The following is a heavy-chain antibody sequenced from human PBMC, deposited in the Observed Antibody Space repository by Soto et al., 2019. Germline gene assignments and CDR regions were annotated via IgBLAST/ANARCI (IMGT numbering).Heavy chain of an antibody. CDR1: GFSISSNY. V-gene: IGHV3-53*02. D-gene: IGHD2-21*01. J-gene: IGHJ6*02. Sequence: ELQLVETGGGLIQTGGSLRLSCAASGFSISSNYIAWVRQPPGKGLEWVSTTFSGGNTEYAASVKGRCSISRDNYKNTLYLQMHNLRVEETAVYYCARKPPSAIQGWAFGMDVWGQGTTVSVSS. CDR3: ARKPPSAIQGWAFGMDV. CDR2: TFSGGNT.